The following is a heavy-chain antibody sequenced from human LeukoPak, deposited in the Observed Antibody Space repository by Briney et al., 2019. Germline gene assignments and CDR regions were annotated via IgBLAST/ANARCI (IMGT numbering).Heavy chain of an antibody. Sequence: SETLSLTCTVSGGSISSGSYYWSWIRQPAGKGLEWIGRIYTSGSTNYNPSLKGRVTISVDTSKNQFSLKLSSVTAADTAVYYCARDVTQYYDILTGYPRPNAFDIWGQGTMVTVSS. J-gene: IGHJ3*02. V-gene: IGHV4-61*02. CDR2: IYTSGST. CDR1: GGSISSGSYY. CDR3: ARDVTQYYDILTGYPRPNAFDI. D-gene: IGHD3-9*01.